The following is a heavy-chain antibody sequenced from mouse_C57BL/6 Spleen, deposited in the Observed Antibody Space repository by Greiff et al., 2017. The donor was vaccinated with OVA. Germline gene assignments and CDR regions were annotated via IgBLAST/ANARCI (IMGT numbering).Heavy chain of an antibody. CDR2: INPSNGGT. D-gene: IGHD1-1*01. J-gene: IGHJ2*01. CDR3: ASPHYLVVATDYFDY. V-gene: IGHV1-53*01. CDR1: GYTFTSYW. Sequence: QVQLQQPETELVKPGASVKLSCKASGYTFTSYWMHWVKQRPGQGLEWIGNINPSNGGTNYNEKFKSKATLTVDKSSSTAYMQLSSLTSEDSAVYYCASPHYLVVATDYFDYWGQGTTLTVSS.